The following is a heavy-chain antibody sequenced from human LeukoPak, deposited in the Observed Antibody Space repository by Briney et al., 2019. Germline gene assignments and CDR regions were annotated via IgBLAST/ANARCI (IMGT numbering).Heavy chain of an antibody. CDR1: GGSISSSSYY. CDR3: AAHMTGSLNWFDP. Sequence: PSETLSLTCTVSGGSISSSSYYWGWIRQPPGKGLEWIGSIYYSGSTYYNPSLKSRVTISVDTSKNQFSLKLSSVTAADTAVYYCAAHMTGSLNWFDPWGPGTLVTVSS. D-gene: IGHD2-15*01. J-gene: IGHJ5*02. V-gene: IGHV4-39*01. CDR2: IYYSGST.